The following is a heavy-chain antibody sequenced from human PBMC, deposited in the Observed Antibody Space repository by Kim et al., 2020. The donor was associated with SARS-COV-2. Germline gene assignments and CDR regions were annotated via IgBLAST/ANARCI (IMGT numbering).Heavy chain of an antibody. Sequence: GGSLRLSCAASGFTFSNAWMSWVRQAPGKGLEWVGRIKSKTDGGTTDYAAPVKGRFTISRDDSKNTLYLQMNSLKTEDTAVYYCTTDLGWNSDQNYYYYGMDVWGQGTTVTVSS. J-gene: IGHJ6*02. CDR3: TTDLGWNSDQNYYYYGMDV. V-gene: IGHV3-15*01. CDR2: IKSKTDGGTT. CDR1: GFTFSNAW. D-gene: IGHD1-7*01.